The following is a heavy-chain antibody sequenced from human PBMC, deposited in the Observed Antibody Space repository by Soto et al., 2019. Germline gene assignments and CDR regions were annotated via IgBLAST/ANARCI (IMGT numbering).Heavy chain of an antibody. V-gene: IGHV3-23*01. Sequence: VQLLESGGGLVQPGGSLRLSCAASGFSFSSYAMVWVRQAPGTGLEWFSVISARGGSSYFADSVKGRFTISRDNSKNVLSLEMNSLRADYTAIYFCAKGSIEYSASVDNWGQGTGVLVSS. D-gene: IGHD5-12*01. CDR3: AKGSIEYSASVDN. CDR2: ISARGGSS. CDR1: GFSFSSYA. J-gene: IGHJ4*02.